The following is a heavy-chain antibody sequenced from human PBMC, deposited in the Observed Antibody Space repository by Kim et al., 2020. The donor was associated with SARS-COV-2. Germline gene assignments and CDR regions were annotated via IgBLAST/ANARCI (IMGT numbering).Heavy chain of an antibody. CDR3: AREEARGLYYYIQV. CDR2: ICSGGST. Sequence: GGSLRLSCAASGFTFTYYSMNWVRQAPGKGLEWVSDICSGGSTFYADSVKGRFTISRDNSKNSLYLQMHSLRADDTAVYYCAREEARGLYYYIQVWC. D-gene: IGHD3-10*01. V-gene: IGHV3-66*01. J-gene: IGHJ6*03. CDR1: GFTFTYYS.